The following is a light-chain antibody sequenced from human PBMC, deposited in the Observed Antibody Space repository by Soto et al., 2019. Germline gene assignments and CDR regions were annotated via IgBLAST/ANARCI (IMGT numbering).Light chain of an antibody. Sequence: EIVLTQSPCTLSLSPWERATLSCRASQSVNSIYLAWYQQKPGQAPRLLIYGASSRETGIPDTFSGSGSGTDFTLTISRLEPEDFAVYYCQQYDSSPYTFGQGTKVDIK. CDR1: QSVNSIY. CDR2: GAS. J-gene: IGKJ2*01. CDR3: QQYDSSPYT. V-gene: IGKV3-20*01.